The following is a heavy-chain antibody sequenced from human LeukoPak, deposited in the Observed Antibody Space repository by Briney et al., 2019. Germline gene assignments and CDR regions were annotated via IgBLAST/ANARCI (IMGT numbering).Heavy chain of an antibody. V-gene: IGHV3-23*01. J-gene: IGHJ4*02. CDR2: LSNTGDNT. Sequence: GGSLRLSCAASGFTFKDYALTWVRQVPGKGLEWVSTLSNTGDNTYYADSVKGRFTISRDNSKNTLYLQMSSLRADDTSVYYCAQTGGLVPGRYFVYWGQGTLVTVSS. CDR3: AQTGGLVPGRYFVY. D-gene: IGHD6-6*01. CDR1: GFTFKDYA.